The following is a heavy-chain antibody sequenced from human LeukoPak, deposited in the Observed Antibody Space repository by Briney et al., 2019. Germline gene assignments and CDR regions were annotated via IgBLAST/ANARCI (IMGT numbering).Heavy chain of an antibody. V-gene: IGHV3-7*03. CDR3: AKDMGYCSSATCYGLDY. D-gene: IGHD2-2*01. Sequence: GGSLRLSCAASGFTLNNYWLTWVRQAPGKGLEWVAKISQDGSEYYVDSVKDRFTISRDNSKNTLFLQMNSLRAEDTAIYYCAKDMGYCSSATCYGLDYWGQGTLVTVSS. J-gene: IGHJ4*02. CDR2: ISQDGSE. CDR1: GFTLNNYW.